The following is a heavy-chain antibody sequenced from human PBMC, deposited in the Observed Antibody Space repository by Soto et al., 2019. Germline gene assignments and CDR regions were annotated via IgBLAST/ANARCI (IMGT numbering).Heavy chain of an antibody. D-gene: IGHD2-21*02. J-gene: IGHJ5*02. CDR3: ARTALGLFDP. V-gene: IGHV4-59*01. CDR1: GGSISSYY. Sequence: PSETLSLTCSVSGGSISSYYWSWIRQPPGKGLEWIGYIFYSGRSGSTNYNPSLKSRVTISVDTSKNQFSLKLSSVTAADTAVYYCARTALGLFDPWGQGTRVTVSS. CDR2: IFYSGRSGST.